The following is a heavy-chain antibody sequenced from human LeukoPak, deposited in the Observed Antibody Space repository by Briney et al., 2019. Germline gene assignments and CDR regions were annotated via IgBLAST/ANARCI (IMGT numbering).Heavy chain of an antibody. CDR2: INHSGST. D-gene: IGHD2-15*01. J-gene: IGHJ5*02. CDR3: ARGRGCSGGSCYSGRAPMYTWFDP. CDR1: GGSFSGYY. Sequence: SETLSLTCAVYGGSFSGYYWSWIRQPPGKGLEWIGEINHSGSTNYNPSLKSRVTISVDTSKHQFSLKLSPVTAADTAVYHCARGRGCSGGSCYSGRAPMYTWFDPWGQGTLVTVSS. V-gene: IGHV4-34*01.